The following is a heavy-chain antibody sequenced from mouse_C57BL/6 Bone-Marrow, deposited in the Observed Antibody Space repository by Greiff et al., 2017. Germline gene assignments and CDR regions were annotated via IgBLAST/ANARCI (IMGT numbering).Heavy chain of an antibody. V-gene: IGHV14-2*01. CDR1: GFNIKDYY. D-gene: IGHD2-4*01. CDR3: ARDYDYDAGLYYYAMDY. J-gene: IGHJ4*01. CDR2: IDPEDGET. Sequence: EVKLQESGAELVKPGASVKLSCTASGFNIKDYYMHWVKQRTEQGLEWIGRIDPEDGETKYAPKFQGKATITADTSSNTAYLQLSSLTSEDTAVYYCARDYDYDAGLYYYAMDYWGQGTSVTVSS.